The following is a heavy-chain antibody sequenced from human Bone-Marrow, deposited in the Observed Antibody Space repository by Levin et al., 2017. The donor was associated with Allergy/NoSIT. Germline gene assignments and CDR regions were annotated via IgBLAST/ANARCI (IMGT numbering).Heavy chain of an antibody. V-gene: IGHV4-30-4*01. CDR1: GASITSPDYY. J-gene: IGHJ4*02. CDR3: VTGAYYTDSDRSLDY. D-gene: IGHD3-22*01. Sequence: SETLSLTCSVSGASITSPDYYWTWVRQPPGKGLEWIGHISYTGTTHYHPSLKSRVTISVDTSKSQFSLKLNSVTAADTAVYFCVTGAYYTDSDRSLDYWGQGTPVTVSS. CDR2: ISYTGTT.